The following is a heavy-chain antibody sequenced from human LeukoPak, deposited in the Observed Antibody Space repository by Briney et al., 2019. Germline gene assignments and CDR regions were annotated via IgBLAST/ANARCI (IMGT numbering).Heavy chain of an antibody. D-gene: IGHD5-18*01. V-gene: IGHV5-10-1*01. CDR3: ARDSGYSYGPYDNWFDP. Sequence: GESLKISCKGSGYSFTSYWISWVRQMPGKSLEWMGRIDPSDSYTNYSPSFQGHVTISADKSISTAYLQWSSLKASDTAMYYCARDSGYSYGPYDNWFDPWGQGTLVTVSS. CDR2: IDPSDSYT. CDR1: GYSFTSYW. J-gene: IGHJ5*02.